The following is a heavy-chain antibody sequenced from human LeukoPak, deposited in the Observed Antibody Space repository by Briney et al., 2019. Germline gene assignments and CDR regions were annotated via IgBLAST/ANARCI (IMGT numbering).Heavy chain of an antibody. CDR2: ISSSSSYI. D-gene: IGHD2-2*01. V-gene: IGHV3-21*01. J-gene: IGHJ3*02. CDR3: ARDHRSSTGSHAFDI. CDR1: GFTFSSHS. Sequence: GGSLRLSCAASGFTFSSHSMNWVRQAPGKGLEWVSSISSSSSYIYYADSVKGRFTISRDNAKNSLYLQMNSLRAEDTAVYYCARDHRSSTGSHAFDIWGQGTMVTVSS.